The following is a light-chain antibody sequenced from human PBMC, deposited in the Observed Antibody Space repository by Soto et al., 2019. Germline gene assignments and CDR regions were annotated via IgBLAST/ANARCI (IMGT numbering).Light chain of an antibody. Sequence: EIVLTQSPATLSLSPGERATLSCGASQRIVRSLAWYKQKAGHAPRLLIYGDSTRAAGVPARFSGSGSGTDFTLTMSGLETEDFAVYFCLHRNNWPPRFTFGPGTAV. CDR3: LHRNNWPPRFT. V-gene: IGKV3-11*01. CDR1: QRIVRS. CDR2: GDS. J-gene: IGKJ3*01.